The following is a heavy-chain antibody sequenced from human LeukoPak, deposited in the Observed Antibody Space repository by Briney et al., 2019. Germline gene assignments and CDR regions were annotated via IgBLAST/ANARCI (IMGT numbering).Heavy chain of an antibody. J-gene: IGHJ3*02. CDR2: INHSGST. CDR1: GGSFSGYY. CDR3: ARKSGYAGPFDI. V-gene: IGHV4-34*01. Sequence: SETLSLICAVYGGSFSGYYWSWIRQPPGKGLEWIGEINHSGSTNYNPSLKSRVTISVDTSKNQFSLKLSSVTAADTAVYYCARKSGYAGPFDIWGQGTMVTVSS. D-gene: IGHD5-12*01.